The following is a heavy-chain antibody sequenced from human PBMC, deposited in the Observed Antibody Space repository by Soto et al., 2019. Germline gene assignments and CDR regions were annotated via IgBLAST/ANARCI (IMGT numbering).Heavy chain of an antibody. V-gene: IGHV5-51*01. CDR2: IYPGDSDT. CDR1: GYSFTSYW. CDR3: ARLIAARPVHYCNGMDV. D-gene: IGHD6-6*01. Sequence: GESLKISCKGSGYSFTSYWIGWVRQMPGKGLEWMGIIYPGDSDTRYSPSFQGQVTISADKSISTAYLQWSSLKASDTAMYYCARLIAARPVHYCNGMDVWGQGTTVTVSS. J-gene: IGHJ6*02.